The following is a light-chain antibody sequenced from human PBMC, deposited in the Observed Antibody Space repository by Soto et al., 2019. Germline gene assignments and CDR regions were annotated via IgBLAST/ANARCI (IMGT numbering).Light chain of an antibody. J-gene: IGKJ2*01. CDR2: GAS. CDR1: QSVSSN. Sequence: EIVMTQSPATLSVSPGERATISCRASQSVSSNLAWYQQKPGQAPRLLIYGASTRATGIPARFSGSGSGTEFTLTISSLQSEDFAVYYCQQYNNWPGYTFGQGTKVDIK. V-gene: IGKV3-15*01. CDR3: QQYNNWPGYT.